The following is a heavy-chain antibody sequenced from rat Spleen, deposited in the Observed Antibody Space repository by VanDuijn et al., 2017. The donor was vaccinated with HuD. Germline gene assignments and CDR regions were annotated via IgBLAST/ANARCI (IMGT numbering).Heavy chain of an antibody. CDR2: ITNSGGST. CDR3: TRRFYGYNYFDY. J-gene: IGHJ2*01. D-gene: IGHD1-9*01. V-gene: IGHV5-46*01. CDR1: GFTFSSFA. Sequence: EVQLVESGGGLVQPGRSMKLSCAASGFTFSSFAMAWVRQAPTKGLEWVASITNSGGSTYYPDSVKGRFTISRDNAQNTLYLQMNSLRSEDTATYYCTRRFYGYNYFDYWGQGVMVTVSS.